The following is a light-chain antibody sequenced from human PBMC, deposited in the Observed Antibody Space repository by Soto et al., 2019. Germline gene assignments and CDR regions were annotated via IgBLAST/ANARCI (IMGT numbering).Light chain of an antibody. CDR2: GAS. CDR3: QQFDSSVT. J-gene: IGKJ1*01. Sequence: EIVLTQSPGSLSLSPGERATLSCRASQSVSSTFFAWYQQRPGQAPRLLMYGASSRATGIPERFSGSGSETDFTLTISRLEPEDFAVYYCQQFDSSVTFGQGTKVEIK. CDR1: QSVSSTF. V-gene: IGKV3-20*01.